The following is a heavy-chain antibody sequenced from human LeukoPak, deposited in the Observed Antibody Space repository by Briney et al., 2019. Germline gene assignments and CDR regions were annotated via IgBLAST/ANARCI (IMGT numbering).Heavy chain of an antibody. CDR3: ARDRYCTNGVCHIADY. J-gene: IGHJ4*02. D-gene: IGHD2-8*01. V-gene: IGHV1-46*03. CDR1: GYTFTSYY. CDR2: INPSGGST. Sequence: ASVKVSCKASGYTFTSYYTHWVRQAPGQGLEWMGIINPSGGSTSYAQKFQGRVTMTRDASTSTVYMELSSLRSEDTAVYYCARDRYCTNGVCHIADYWGQGTLVTVSS.